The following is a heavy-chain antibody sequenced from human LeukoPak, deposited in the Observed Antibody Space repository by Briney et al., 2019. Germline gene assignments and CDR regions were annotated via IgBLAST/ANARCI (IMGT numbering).Heavy chain of an antibody. V-gene: IGHV4-34*01. CDR1: GGSFSGYY. Sequence: SETLSLTCAVYGGSFSGYYWSWICQPPGKGLEWIGEINHSGSTNYNPSLKSRVTISVDTSKNQFSLKLSSVTAADTAVYYCARGLDDFWSGYYNYYYYYMDVWGKGTTVTVS. CDR3: ARGLDDFWSGYYNYYYYYMDV. D-gene: IGHD3-3*01. J-gene: IGHJ6*03. CDR2: INHSGST.